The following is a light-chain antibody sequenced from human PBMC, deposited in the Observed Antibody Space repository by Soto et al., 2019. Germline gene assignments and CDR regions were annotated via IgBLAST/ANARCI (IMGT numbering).Light chain of an antibody. CDR2: GAS. Sequence: EIVVTQSPATLSVSPGERATLSCRASQSVSSSLAWYQQKPGQAPRLLIYGASTRATGIPARFSGSGSGTDFTLTISSLQSEDFAVYYCQQYNKWPPITFGQGTRLEIK. V-gene: IGKV3-15*01. CDR1: QSVSSS. J-gene: IGKJ5*01. CDR3: QQYNKWPPIT.